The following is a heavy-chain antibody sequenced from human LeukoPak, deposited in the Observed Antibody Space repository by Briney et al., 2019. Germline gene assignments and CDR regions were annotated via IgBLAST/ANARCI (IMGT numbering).Heavy chain of an antibody. Sequence: GASVKVSCKASGYTFTSYGISWVRQAPGQGLEWMGWISAYNGNTNYAQKLQGRVTMTTDTSTSTAYMELRSLRSDDTAVYYCARDVLIQAASYGDPPPFDYWGQGALVTVSS. J-gene: IGHJ4*02. D-gene: IGHD4-17*01. CDR1: GYTFTSYG. CDR3: ARDVLIQAASYGDPPPFDY. V-gene: IGHV1-18*01. CDR2: ISAYNGNT.